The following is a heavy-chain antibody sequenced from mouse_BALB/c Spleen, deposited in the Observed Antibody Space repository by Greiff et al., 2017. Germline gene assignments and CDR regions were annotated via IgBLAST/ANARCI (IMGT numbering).Heavy chain of an antibody. CDR1: GFNIKDTY. V-gene: IGHV14-3*02. CDR3: ALYDYAFAY. D-gene: IGHD2-4*01. Sequence: VQLQQSGAELVKPGASVKLSCTASGFNIKDTYMHWVKQRPEQGLERIGRIDPANGNTKYDPKFQGKATITADTSSNTAYLQLSSLTSEDTAVYYCALYDYAFAYWGQGTLVTVSA. J-gene: IGHJ3*01. CDR2: IDPANGNT.